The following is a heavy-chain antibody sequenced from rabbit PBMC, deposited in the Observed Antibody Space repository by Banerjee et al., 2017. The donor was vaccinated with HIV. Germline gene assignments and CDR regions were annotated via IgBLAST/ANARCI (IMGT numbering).Heavy chain of an antibody. CDR1: GFSFSSNYY. Sequence: QEQLVESGGGLFQPGGSLALTCKASGFSFSSNYYMCWVRQAPGKGLEWIGCIYTGDGGTWYASWAKGRFTISKTSSTTVTLQMTSLTVADTATYFCARESPGVVGYDWDLWGQGTLVTVS. CDR3: ARESPGVVGYDWDL. D-gene: IGHD6-1*01. V-gene: IGHV1S45*01. J-gene: IGHJ6*01. CDR2: IYTGDGGT.